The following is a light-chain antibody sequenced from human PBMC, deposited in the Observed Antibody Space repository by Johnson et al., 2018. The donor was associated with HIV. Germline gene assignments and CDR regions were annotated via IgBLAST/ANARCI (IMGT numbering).Light chain of an antibody. CDR3: GTWDNSLSTGGV. CDR2: ENN. V-gene: IGLV1-51*02. J-gene: IGLJ1*01. CDR1: SSNIGNNY. Sequence: QSVLTHPPSVSAAPGQKVTISCSGSSSNIGNNYVSWYQQLPGTAPKLLIYENNKRPSGIPDRFSGSKSGPSATLGITGLQTGDEADYYCGTWDNSLSTGGVFGTGTKVTVL.